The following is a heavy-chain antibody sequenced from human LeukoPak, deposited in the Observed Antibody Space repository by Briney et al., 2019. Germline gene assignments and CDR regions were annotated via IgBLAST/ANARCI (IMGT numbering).Heavy chain of an antibody. Sequence: SETLSLTCTVSGGSISSRNYYWGWIRQPPGKGLEWIGNTYYSGSTYYNPSLKSRVTISVDTSKNQFSLKLSSVTAADTAVYYCARSTIAVAGLFDYWGQGTLVTVSS. CDR3: ARSTIAVAGLFDY. V-gene: IGHV4-39*07. D-gene: IGHD6-19*01. CDR2: TYYSGST. J-gene: IGHJ4*02. CDR1: GGSISSRNYY.